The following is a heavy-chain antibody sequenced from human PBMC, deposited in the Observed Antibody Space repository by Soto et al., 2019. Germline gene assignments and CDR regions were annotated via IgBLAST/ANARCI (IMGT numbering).Heavy chain of an antibody. CDR2: IDPSDSYT. V-gene: IGHV5-10-1*01. J-gene: IGHJ6*02. Sequence: GSLKISCKGSGYSFTFYWISWVRQMPGKGLEWMGKIDPSDSYTNYSPSFQGHVTISADKSISTAYLQWSSLKASDTAMYYCARLDSSSYFLEYYYGMDVWGQGTTVTVSS. D-gene: IGHD6-6*01. CDR1: GYSFTFYW. CDR3: ARLDSSSYFLEYYYGMDV.